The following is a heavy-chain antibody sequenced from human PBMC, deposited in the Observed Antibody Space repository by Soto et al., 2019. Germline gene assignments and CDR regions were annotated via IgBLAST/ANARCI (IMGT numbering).Heavy chain of an antibody. CDR3: ARGPPRGYSGYDYWYFDL. J-gene: IGHJ2*01. D-gene: IGHD5-12*01. CDR1: GDSVSSNSAA. Sequence: SQTLSLTCAISGDSVSSNSAAWNWIRQSPSRGLEWLGRTYYRSKWYNDYAVSVKSRITINPDTSKNQFSLQLNSVTPEDTAVYYCARGPPRGYSGYDYWYFDLWGRGTLVTVSS. V-gene: IGHV6-1*01. CDR2: TYYRSKWYN.